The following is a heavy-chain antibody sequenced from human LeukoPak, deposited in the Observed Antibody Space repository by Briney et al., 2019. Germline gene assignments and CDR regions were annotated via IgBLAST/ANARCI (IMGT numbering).Heavy chain of an antibody. CDR3: ARGEGRYCSGGSCYSFADY. D-gene: IGHD2-15*01. CDR1: GFTFSDYY. CDR2: ISSSGSTI. Sequence: PGRSLRLSCAASGFTFSDYYMSWISQAPGKGLEWVSYISSSGSTIYYAYSVKGRFTNTRDNAKNTLYQQMNSLRAEDTAVYYYARGEGRYCSGGSCYSFADYWGQGTLVTVSS. V-gene: IGHV3-11*01. J-gene: IGHJ4*02.